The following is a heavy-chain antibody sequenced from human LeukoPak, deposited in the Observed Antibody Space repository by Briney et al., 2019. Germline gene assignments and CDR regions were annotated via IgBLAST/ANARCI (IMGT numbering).Heavy chain of an antibody. Sequence: GGSLRLSCAASGFTFSNAWMIWVRQAPGKGLEWVGRIKSKSAGVTTDYVAPVKGRFTISRDNAKNTLYLQMNSPRAEDTAVYYCATGWYTSSPAYWGQGTLVTVSS. CDR1: GFTFSNAW. CDR3: ATGWYTSSPAY. D-gene: IGHD6-6*01. CDR2: IKSKSAGVTT. J-gene: IGHJ4*02. V-gene: IGHV3-15*05.